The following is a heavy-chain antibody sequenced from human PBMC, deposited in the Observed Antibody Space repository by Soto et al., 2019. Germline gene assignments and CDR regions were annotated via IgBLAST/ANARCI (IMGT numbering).Heavy chain of an antibody. V-gene: IGHV3-11*05. CDR1: GFTFSDYY. Sequence: QVQLVESGGGLVKPGGSLRLSCAASGFTFSDYYMSWIRQAPGKGLEWVSYISSSSSYTNYADSVKGRFTISRDNAKNSRYLQMNSLRAEDTAVYYCARDTNSGSSFFDYWGQGTLVTVSS. D-gene: IGHD1-26*01. CDR3: ARDTNSGSSFFDY. J-gene: IGHJ4*02. CDR2: ISSSSSYT.